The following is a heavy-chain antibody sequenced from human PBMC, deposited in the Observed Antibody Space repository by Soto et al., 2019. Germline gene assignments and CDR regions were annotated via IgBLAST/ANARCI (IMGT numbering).Heavy chain of an antibody. Sequence: PSETLSLTCTVSGGSISSHYWAWIRQPPGKGLEWIGYIHYSGSTNYNASLKSRVTISVEISKNQFSLKLRSVTAADTAVYYCARGRLAARQGRWFDPWGQGTLVTVSS. D-gene: IGHD6-6*01. CDR3: ARGRLAARQGRWFDP. CDR2: IHYSGST. J-gene: IGHJ5*02. V-gene: IGHV4-59*11. CDR1: GGSISSHY.